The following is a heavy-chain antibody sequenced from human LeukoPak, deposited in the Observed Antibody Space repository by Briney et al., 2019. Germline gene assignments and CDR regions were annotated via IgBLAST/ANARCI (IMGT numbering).Heavy chain of an antibody. CDR3: ARGITMVRGVIIRGAFDI. CDR1: GYTFTGYY. Sequence: GASVKVSCKASGYTFTGYYMHWVRQAPGQGLEWMGWINPNSGGTNYAQKFQSRVTMTRDTSISTAYMELSRLRSDDTAVYYCARGITMVRGVIIRGAFDIWGQGTMVTVSS. CDR2: INPNSGGT. D-gene: IGHD3-10*01. V-gene: IGHV1-2*02. J-gene: IGHJ3*02.